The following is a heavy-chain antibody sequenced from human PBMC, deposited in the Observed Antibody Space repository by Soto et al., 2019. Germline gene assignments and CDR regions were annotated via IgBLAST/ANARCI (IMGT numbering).Heavy chain of an antibody. J-gene: IGHJ4*02. CDR1: GFTFSNSA. CDR3: ARSIVVVTALDY. D-gene: IGHD2-21*02. Sequence: GASVKVSCKASGFTFSNSAMHWVRQAPGQRLEWMGWINAGNGNTKYSQKFQGRVTITRDTSASTAYMELSSLRSEDTAVYYCARSIVVVTALDYWGQGTLVTVSS. V-gene: IGHV1-3*01. CDR2: INAGNGNT.